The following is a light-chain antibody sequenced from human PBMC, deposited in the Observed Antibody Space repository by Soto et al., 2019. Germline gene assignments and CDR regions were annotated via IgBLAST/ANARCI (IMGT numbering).Light chain of an antibody. V-gene: IGLV2-14*01. CDR2: EVS. J-gene: IGLJ1*01. CDR1: SSDVGGYNF. CDR3: SSYSSSTTLV. Sequence: QSALTQPASVSGSPGQSITISCTVTSSDVGGYNFVSWYQQHPGKAPKLMIYEVSYRPSGVSNRFSGSKSGNTASLTISGLQAEDEADYCCSSYSSSTTLVFGTGTKLTVL.